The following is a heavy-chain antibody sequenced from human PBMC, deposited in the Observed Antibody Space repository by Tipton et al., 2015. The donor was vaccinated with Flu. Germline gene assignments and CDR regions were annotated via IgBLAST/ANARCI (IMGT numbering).Heavy chain of an antibody. CDR3: ASGSSSSYWFAP. V-gene: IGHV4-31*03. D-gene: IGHD6-6*01. Sequence: TLSLTCTVSGGSISSGGYYWSWIRQHPGKGLEWIGYIYYSGSTYYNPSLKSRVTISVDTSKNQFSLKLSSVTAADTAVHYCASGSSSSYWFAPWGQGTLVTVSS. J-gene: IGHJ5*02. CDR2: IYYSGST. CDR1: GGSISSGGYY.